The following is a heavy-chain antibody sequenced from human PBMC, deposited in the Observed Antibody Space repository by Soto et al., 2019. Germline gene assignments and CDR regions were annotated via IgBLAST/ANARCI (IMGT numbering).Heavy chain of an antibody. CDR1: GAYVTSYY. CDR2: IYTSGNT. J-gene: IGHJ6*01. CDR3: ARDGVGPLGMAV. V-gene: IGHV4-4*07. D-gene: IGHD2-8*01. Sequence: QVQLQGSDPRLLKPSETLSLTCTVSGAYVTSYYWSRSRQPAGKGLDWIGRIYTSGNTDYKPSLKSSGTMAEEASQNQVSPTLSSVTAADTAMYYCARDGVGPLGMAVWGQPTAVTVSS.